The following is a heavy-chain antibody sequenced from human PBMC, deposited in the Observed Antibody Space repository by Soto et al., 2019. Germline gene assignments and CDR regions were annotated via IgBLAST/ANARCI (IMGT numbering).Heavy chain of an antibody. J-gene: IGHJ4*02. V-gene: IGHV4-39*01. CDR2: IYYSGST. CDR1: GGSISSSSYY. CDR3: ARHVDTAMVSLDY. Sequence: SETLSLTCTVSGGSISSSSYYWGWIRQPPGKGLEWIGSIYYSGSTYYNPSLKSRVTISVDTSKNQFSLKLSSVTAADTAVYYCARHVDTAMVSLDYWGQGTLVT. D-gene: IGHD5-18*01.